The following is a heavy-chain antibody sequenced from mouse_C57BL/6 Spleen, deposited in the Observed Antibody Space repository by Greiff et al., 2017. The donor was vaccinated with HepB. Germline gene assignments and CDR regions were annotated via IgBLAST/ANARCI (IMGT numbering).Heavy chain of an antibody. V-gene: IGHV1-74*01. CDR3: AIPSDYYATQC. CDR1: GNTFTSYW. J-gene: IGHJ4*01. CDR2: IHPSDSDT. Sequence: QVQLQQPGAELVKPGASVPVSCKASGNTFTSYWMHWVKQRPGQGLEWIGRIHPSDSDTNYNQKFKGKATLTVDKSSSTAYMQLSSLTSEDSAVYCCAIPSDYYATQCCSQGTPFIISS.